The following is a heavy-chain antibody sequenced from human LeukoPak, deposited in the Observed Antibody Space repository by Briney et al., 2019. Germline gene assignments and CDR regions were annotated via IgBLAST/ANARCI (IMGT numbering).Heavy chain of an antibody. CDR1: GFPFSSYA. D-gene: IGHD3-22*01. CDR3: AKDVSSGYYSRFDY. CDR2: ISGSGGST. J-gene: IGHJ4*02. V-gene: IGHV3-23*01. Sequence: GGPLRLSCAASGFPFSSYAMTWVRQVPEKGLEWVSGISGSGGSTYHADSVKGRFTISRDNSKNTLYLQMNSLRAEDTAVYYCAKDVSSGYYSRFDYWGQGTLVTVSS.